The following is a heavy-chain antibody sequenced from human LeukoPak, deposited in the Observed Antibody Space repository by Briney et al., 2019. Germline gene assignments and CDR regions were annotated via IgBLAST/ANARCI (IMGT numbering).Heavy chain of an antibody. J-gene: IGHJ4*02. CDR1: GGTFSSYA. CDR3: AREIRGDSSGYYATPHDY. V-gene: IGHV1-69*04. Sequence: SVNVSCKASGGTFSSYAISWVRQAPGQGLEWMGRIIPILGIANYAQKFQGRVTITADKSTSTAYMELSSLRSEDTAVYYCAREIRGDSSGYYATPHDYWGQGTLVTVSS. CDR2: IIPILGIA. D-gene: IGHD3-22*01.